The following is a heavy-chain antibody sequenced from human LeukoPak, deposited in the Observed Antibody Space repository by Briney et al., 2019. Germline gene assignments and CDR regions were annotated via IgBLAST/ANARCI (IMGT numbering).Heavy chain of an antibody. CDR3: AKTTRIYYYYGMDV. Sequence: GGSLRLSCAASGFTFGSYAMSWVRQAPGKGLEWASAISGSGGSTYYADSVKGRFTISRDNSKNTLYLQMNSLRAEDTAVYYCAKTTRIYYYYGMDVWGQGTTVTVSS. CDR1: GFTFGSYA. CDR2: ISGSGGST. V-gene: IGHV3-23*01. J-gene: IGHJ6*02. D-gene: IGHD1-1*01.